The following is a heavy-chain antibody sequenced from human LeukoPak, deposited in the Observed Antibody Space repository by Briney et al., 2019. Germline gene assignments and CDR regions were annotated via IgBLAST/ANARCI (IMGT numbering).Heavy chain of an antibody. J-gene: IGHJ4*02. V-gene: IGHV1-18*01. Sequence: ASVKVSCKAAGYIFTTYGISWVRQAPGQGLEWMGWISAYNGDTYYAQKLQGRLTMTTDTSTNTAYMELRSLRSDDTAVYYCARDNDYVWGSRPFDYWGQGTLVTVSS. CDR3: ARDNDYVWGSRPFDY. D-gene: IGHD3-16*01. CDR2: ISAYNGDT. CDR1: GYIFTTYG.